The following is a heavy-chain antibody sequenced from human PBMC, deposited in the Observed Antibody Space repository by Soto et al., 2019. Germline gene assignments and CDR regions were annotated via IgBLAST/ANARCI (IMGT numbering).Heavy chain of an antibody. D-gene: IGHD2-21*02. J-gene: IGHJ4*02. CDR3: ARVDCGGDCLTSPP. CDR1: GGSISSSNW. V-gene: IGHV4-4*02. CDR2: IYHSGNT. Sequence: QVHLQESGPGLVKPSGTLSLTCAVSGGSISSSNWWSWVRQPPGKGLEWIGEIYHSGNTNYNPSLKSQATISVDKSRNQFSLKLSSVTAADTAVYYCARVDCGGDCLTSPPWGQGTLVTVSS.